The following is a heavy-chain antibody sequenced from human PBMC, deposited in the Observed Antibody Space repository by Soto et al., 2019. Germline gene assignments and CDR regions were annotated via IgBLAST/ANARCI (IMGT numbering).Heavy chain of an antibody. Sequence: GWSLRLSCAASGFTFSSYWMSWVRQAPGKGLEWVANIKQDGSEKYYVDSVKGRFTISRDNAKNSLYLQMNSLRAEDTAVYYCARNRGIAARLYDYWGQGTLVTVSS. CDR3: ARNRGIAARLYDY. D-gene: IGHD6-6*01. V-gene: IGHV3-7*01. CDR2: IKQDGSEK. J-gene: IGHJ4*02. CDR1: GFTFSSYW.